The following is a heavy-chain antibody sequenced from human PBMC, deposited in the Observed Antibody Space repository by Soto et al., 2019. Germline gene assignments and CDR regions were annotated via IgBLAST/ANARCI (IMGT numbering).Heavy chain of an antibody. V-gene: IGHV3-23*01. CDR2: ISASGSGT. CDR1: GFTFSAYA. CDR3: AKGGTTIFDF. J-gene: IGHJ4*02. Sequence: GEFLKISCAASGFTFSAYAMAWVRQAPGKGLEWVSAISASGSGTYYADSVQGRFTISRDNSRNTVYLQMDSLRGDDTAVYFCAKGGTTIFDFWGQGTLVTVSS. D-gene: IGHD1-1*01.